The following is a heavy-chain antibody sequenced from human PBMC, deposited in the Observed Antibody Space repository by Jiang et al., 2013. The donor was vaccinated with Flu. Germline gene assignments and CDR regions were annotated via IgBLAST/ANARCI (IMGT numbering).Heavy chain of an antibody. D-gene: IGHD3-9*01. Sequence: GAEVKKPGSSVKVSCKASGGTFSSYAISWVRQAPGQGLEWLGWISANTSDPIYAQKVQGRVTMTLDTSTNTAYLELRSLRSDDTAVYFCARDHPRYSDFLKYWGQGTLVVVSS. J-gene: IGHJ4*02. CDR2: ISANTSDP. CDR3: ARDHPRYSDFLKY. CDR1: GGTFSSYA. V-gene: IGHV1-18*01.